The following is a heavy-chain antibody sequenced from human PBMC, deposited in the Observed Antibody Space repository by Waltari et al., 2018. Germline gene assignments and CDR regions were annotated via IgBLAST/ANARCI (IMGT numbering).Heavy chain of an antibody. D-gene: IGHD6-13*01. Sequence: QVQLQKSRPGLVKPSETPSLMCTVSGGTINSYFRNWIRAPPGKGLEWSGHITCTRISNTSAPLKSAGNMAIGTSEKQCSRDRSAGTAAETATYCCARGAPAVTAAGTFSSYDGLDVGGQGTTVTVS. CDR1: GGTINSYF. CDR2: ITCTRIS. J-gene: IGHJ6*02. V-gene: IGHV4-59*01. CDR3: ARGAPAVTAAGTFSSYDGLDV.